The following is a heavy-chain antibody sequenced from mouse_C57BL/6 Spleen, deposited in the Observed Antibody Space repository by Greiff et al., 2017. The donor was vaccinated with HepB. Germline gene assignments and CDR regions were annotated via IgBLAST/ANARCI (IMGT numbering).Heavy chain of an antibody. Sequence: VQLKESGPELVKPGASVKISCKASGYSFTGYYMNWVKQSPEKSLEWIGEINPSTGGTTYNQKFKAKATLTVDKSSSTAYMQLKSLTSEDSAVYYCARSTITTVVARIDYWGQGTTLTVSS. J-gene: IGHJ2*01. CDR3: ARSTITTVVARIDY. D-gene: IGHD1-1*01. CDR2: INPSTGGT. CDR1: GYSFTGYY. V-gene: IGHV1-42*01.